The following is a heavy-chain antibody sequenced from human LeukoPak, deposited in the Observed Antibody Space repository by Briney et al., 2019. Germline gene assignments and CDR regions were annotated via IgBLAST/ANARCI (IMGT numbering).Heavy chain of an antibody. V-gene: IGHV4-39*07. Sequence: SETLSLTCTVSGGSISSSSYYWGWLRQPPGKGLEWIGSIYYSGSTYYNPSLKSRVTISVDTTNNQFSLKLSSVTAADTAVYYRASSIRHDAFDIWGQGTMVTVSS. J-gene: IGHJ3*02. CDR2: IYYSGST. D-gene: IGHD3-16*01. CDR1: GGSISSSSYY. CDR3: ASSIRHDAFDI.